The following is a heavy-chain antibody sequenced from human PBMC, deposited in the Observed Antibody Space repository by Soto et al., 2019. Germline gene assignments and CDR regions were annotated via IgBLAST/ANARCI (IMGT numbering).Heavy chain of an antibody. J-gene: IGHJ4*02. V-gene: IGHV3-74*01. Sequence: GGSLRLSCAASGFTFSTYWMHWVRQVPGKGLVWVPRIKGDGTSLSYADSVKGRFTISRDNSKNTLYLQMNSLRAEDTAVYYCARDRRFITMNDQYYFDYWGQGTLVTVSS. D-gene: IGHD3-22*01. CDR3: ARDRRFITMNDQYYFDY. CDR2: IKGDGTSL. CDR1: GFTFSTYW.